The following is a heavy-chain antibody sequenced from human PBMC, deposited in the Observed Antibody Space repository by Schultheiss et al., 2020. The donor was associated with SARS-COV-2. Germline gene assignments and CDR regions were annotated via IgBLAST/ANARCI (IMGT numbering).Heavy chain of an antibody. D-gene: IGHD2-2*01. V-gene: IGHV3-33*08. CDR2: IWFDGSNK. J-gene: IGHJ4*02. CDR1: GFAFNDYT. CDR3: ASYGYCSSTTCYPSH. Sequence: GESLKISCAASGFAFNDYTMHWVRQAPGKGLEWVAVIWFDGSNKYYADSVKGRFSISRDNSKNTLYLQMSSLRVEDTAVYFCASYGYCSSTTCYPSHWGQGTPVTVSS.